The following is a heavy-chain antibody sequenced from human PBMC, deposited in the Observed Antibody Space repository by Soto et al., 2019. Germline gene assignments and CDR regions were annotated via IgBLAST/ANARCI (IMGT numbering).Heavy chain of an antibody. V-gene: IGHV4-30-2*01. CDR3: ARVPGL. CDR1: GGSISSGGYS. J-gene: IGHJ2*01. Sequence: QLQLQESGSGLVKPSQTLSLTCAVSGGSISSGGYSWSWIRQPPGKGLEWIGYIYHSGSTYYNPTLKGLVTISVDASKNHFSLTLSAVTAADTAVYYCARVPGLWGRGTLVTVS. CDR2: IYHSGST.